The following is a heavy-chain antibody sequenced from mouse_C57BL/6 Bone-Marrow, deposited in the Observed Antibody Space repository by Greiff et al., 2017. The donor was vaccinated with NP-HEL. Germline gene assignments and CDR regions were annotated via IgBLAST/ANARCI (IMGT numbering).Heavy chain of an antibody. Sequence: EVQLVESGPGLVKPSQSLSLTCSVTGYSITSGYYWNWIRQFPGNKLEWMGYISYDGSNNYNPSLKNRISITRDTSKNQFFLKLNSVTTEDTATYYCARERNYGSFAYWGQGTLVTVSA. CDR3: ARERNYGSFAY. V-gene: IGHV3-6*01. J-gene: IGHJ3*01. D-gene: IGHD1-1*02. CDR1: GYSITSGYY. CDR2: ISYDGSN.